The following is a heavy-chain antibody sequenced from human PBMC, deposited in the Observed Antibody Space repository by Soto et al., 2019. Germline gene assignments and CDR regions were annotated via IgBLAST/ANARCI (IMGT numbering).Heavy chain of an antibody. D-gene: IGHD3-22*01. CDR3: ARDPHLYYDSSGYLDY. V-gene: IGHV1-46*01. CDR2: INPSGGST. Sequence: QVQLVQSGAEVKKPGASVKVSCKASGYTFTSYYMHWVRQAPGQGLEWMGIINPSGGSTSYAQKFQGRVTMTRDTSTSTVYMELSSLRSEDTAVYYCARDPHLYYDSSGYLDYWGQGTLVTVSS. J-gene: IGHJ4*02. CDR1: GYTFTSYY.